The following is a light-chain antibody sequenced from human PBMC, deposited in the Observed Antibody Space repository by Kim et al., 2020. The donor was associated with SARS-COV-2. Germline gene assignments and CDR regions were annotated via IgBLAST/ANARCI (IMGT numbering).Light chain of an antibody. CDR2: DVS. CDR3: SSYTSSSTWV. Sequence: GQSITISCTGTSSDVGGYNDVSWYQQHPGKAPKLMIYDVSKRPSGVSNRFSGPKAGNTASLTISGRQAEDEADYYCSSYTSSSTWVFGGGTQLTVL. V-gene: IGLV2-14*04. J-gene: IGLJ3*02. CDR1: SSDVGGYND.